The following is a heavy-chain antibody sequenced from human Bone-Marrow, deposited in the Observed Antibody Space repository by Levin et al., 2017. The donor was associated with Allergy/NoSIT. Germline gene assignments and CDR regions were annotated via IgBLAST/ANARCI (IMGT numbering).Heavy chain of an antibody. J-gene: IGHJ4*02. CDR3: VKISGVGTARQSIDF. CDR2: TRNKTYSYST. D-gene: IGHD1-26*01. Sequence: GESLKISCTVSGFTLSDHYIDWVRQAPGKGLEWVGRTRNKTYSYSTEYGASVKGRLIISRDDSKNSVHLQMNSLKTGDTAVYYCVKISGVGTARQSIDFWGQGTRVIVSS. V-gene: IGHV3-72*01. CDR1: GFTLSDHY.